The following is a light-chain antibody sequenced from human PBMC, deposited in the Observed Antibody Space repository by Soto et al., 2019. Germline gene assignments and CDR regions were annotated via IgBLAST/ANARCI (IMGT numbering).Light chain of an antibody. V-gene: IGLV7-46*01. Sequence: AVVTQEPSLTVSPGGTVTLTCGSSTGPVTTGHYPSWFPQKPGQAPTPLIYDTTNKHSWTPARFSASLLGGKAALTLSGAQPEDEADYYCLLSYNGVRGFGAGTKVTVL. CDR1: TGPVTTGHY. CDR3: LLSYNGVRG. CDR2: DTT. J-gene: IGLJ1*01.